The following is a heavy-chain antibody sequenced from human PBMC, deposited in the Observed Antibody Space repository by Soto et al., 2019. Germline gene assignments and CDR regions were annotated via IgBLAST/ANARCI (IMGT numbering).Heavy chain of an antibody. D-gene: IGHD3-9*01. J-gene: IGHJ3*02. CDR2: IWYDGSNK. V-gene: IGHV3-33*01. CDR1: GFTFSSYG. Sequence: HPGGSLRLSCAASGFTFSSYGMHWVRQAPGKGLEWVAVIWYDGSNKYYVDSVKGRFTISRDNSKNTLYLQMNSLRAEDTAVYYCAREGNTYYDILTGSYAFDIWGQGTMVTVSS. CDR3: AREGNTYYDILTGSYAFDI.